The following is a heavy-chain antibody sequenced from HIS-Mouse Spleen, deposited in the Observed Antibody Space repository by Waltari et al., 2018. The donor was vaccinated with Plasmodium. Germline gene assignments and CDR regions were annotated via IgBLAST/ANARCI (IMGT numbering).Heavy chain of an antibody. V-gene: IGHV3-7*01. CDR1: GFPFSVYW. Sequence: EVQLVESGGGLVQPGGSLRPSCAASGFPFSVYWMSWVRQAPGKGLEWVANIKQDGSEKYYVDSVKGRFTISRDNAKNSLYLQMNSLRAEDTAVYYCASSWYWYFDLWGRGTLVTVSS. J-gene: IGHJ2*01. CDR3: ASSWYWYFDL. D-gene: IGHD6-13*01. CDR2: IKQDGSEK.